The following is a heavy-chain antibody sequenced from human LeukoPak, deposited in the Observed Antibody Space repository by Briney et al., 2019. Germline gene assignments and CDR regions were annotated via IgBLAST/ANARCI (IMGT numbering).Heavy chain of an antibody. Sequence: SETLSLTCAVYGGSFSGYYWSWIRQPPGKGLEWIGEINHSGSTNYNPSLKSRVTISVDTSKNQFSLKLSSVTAADTAVYYCARSNILLWFGELSIRGVHFDYWGQGTLVTVSS. V-gene: IGHV4-34*01. J-gene: IGHJ4*02. CDR3: ARSNILLWFGELSIRGVHFDY. CDR2: INHSGST. CDR1: GGSFSGYY. D-gene: IGHD3-10*01.